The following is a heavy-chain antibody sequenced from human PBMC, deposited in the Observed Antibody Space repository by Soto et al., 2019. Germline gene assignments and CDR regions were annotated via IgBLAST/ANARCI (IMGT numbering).Heavy chain of an antibody. D-gene: IGHD2-2*01. V-gene: IGHV1-46*01. CDR3: ARDPTPGYCSSTSCYGAPIYGMDV. CDR2: INPSGGST. Sequence: ASVKVSCKASGYTFTSYYMHWVRQAPGRGLEWMGIINPSGGSTSYAQKFQGRVTMTRDTSTSTVYMELSSLRSEDTAVYYCARDPTPGYCSSTSCYGAPIYGMDVWGQGTTVTVSS. CDR1: GYTFTSYY. J-gene: IGHJ6*02.